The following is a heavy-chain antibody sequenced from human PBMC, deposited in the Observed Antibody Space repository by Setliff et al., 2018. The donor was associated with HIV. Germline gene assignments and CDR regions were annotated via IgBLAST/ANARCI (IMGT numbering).Heavy chain of an antibody. Sequence: SETLSLTCTVSGVPTSASTYYWGWIRQPPGKGLDWIGYIPYSGKTYYNPSLKSRVTISVDTSNNHFSLRLTSVTAADTAIYYCARYVVALGIVVLPAGALDFWGPGTLVTVSS. V-gene: IGHV4-39*02. J-gene: IGHJ4*02. CDR2: IPYSGKT. CDR3: ARYVVALGIVVLPAGALDF. CDR1: GVPTSASTYY. D-gene: IGHD2-2*01.